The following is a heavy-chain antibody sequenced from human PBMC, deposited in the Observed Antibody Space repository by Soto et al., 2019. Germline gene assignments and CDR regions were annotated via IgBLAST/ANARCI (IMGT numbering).Heavy chain of an antibody. CDR3: ARGASSFEN. V-gene: IGHV3-53*01. CDR1: GISFGTNY. Sequence: RLSCSASGISFGTNYLTWVRQAPGKGLEWVSFIYSDGTTYYADSVKGRFTISRDTSNNTLYLQMNSLRAEDTAVYYCARGASSFENWGQGTLVNVSS. J-gene: IGHJ4*02. CDR2: IYSDGTT.